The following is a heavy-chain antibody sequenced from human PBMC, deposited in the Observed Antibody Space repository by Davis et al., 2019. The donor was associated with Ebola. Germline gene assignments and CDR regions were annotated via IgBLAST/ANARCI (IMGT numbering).Heavy chain of an antibody. CDR2: IYYSGST. Sequence: PSETLSLTCTVAGGSISSYYWTWIRQPPGKGLEWIGYIYYSGSTNYNPSLKSRVTMSVDTSKNQFSLKLSSVTAADTAVYYCASGDDYNLGTFDYWGQGTLVTVSS. CDR1: GGSISSYY. V-gene: IGHV4-59*08. CDR3: ASGDDYNLGTFDY. J-gene: IGHJ4*02. D-gene: IGHD5-24*01.